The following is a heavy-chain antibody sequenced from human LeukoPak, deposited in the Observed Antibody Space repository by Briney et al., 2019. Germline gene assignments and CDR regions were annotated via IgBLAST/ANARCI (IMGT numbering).Heavy chain of an antibody. Sequence: GGSLRLSCAASGFTFSSCGMHWVRQAPGKGLEWVAVIWYDGSNKYYADSVKGRFTISRDNSKNTLYLQMNSLRAEDTAVYYCARFVQTLRFLEWLTGDYGMDVWGQGTTVTVSS. V-gene: IGHV3-33*01. CDR3: ARFVQTLRFLEWLTGDYGMDV. J-gene: IGHJ6*02. D-gene: IGHD3-3*01. CDR1: GFTFSSCG. CDR2: IWYDGSNK.